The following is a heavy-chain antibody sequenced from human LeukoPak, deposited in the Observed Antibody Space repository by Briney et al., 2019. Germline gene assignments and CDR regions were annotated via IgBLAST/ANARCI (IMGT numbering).Heavy chain of an antibody. D-gene: IGHD3-9*01. CDR1: GFTFSTYA. V-gene: IGHV3-23*01. J-gene: IGHJ4*02. CDR3: AKDQVPDGLYDIDY. CDR2: ITGGSGLI. Sequence: PGGSLRLSCVASGFTFSTYAMNWVRHVPGKGLEWVSVITGGSGLIRYADSVKGRFTISRDNPKSTVYLQMNSLRAEDTAIYYCAKDQVPDGLYDIDYWGQGTLVTVPS.